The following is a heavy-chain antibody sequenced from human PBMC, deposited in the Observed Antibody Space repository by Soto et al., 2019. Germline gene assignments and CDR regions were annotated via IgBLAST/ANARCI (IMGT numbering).Heavy chain of an antibody. V-gene: IGHV3-23*01. CDR2: ISGSDGST. J-gene: IGHJ4*02. Sequence: GGSLRLSCASSGFTFSNAWMNLVRQAPGKGLEWVSVISGSDGSTYYADSVKGRFTISRDNSKNTLYLQMNSLRAEDTAVYYCARRGPGTYFDYWGQGTLVTVSS. D-gene: IGHD6-13*01. CDR3: ARRGPGTYFDY. CDR1: GFTFSNAW.